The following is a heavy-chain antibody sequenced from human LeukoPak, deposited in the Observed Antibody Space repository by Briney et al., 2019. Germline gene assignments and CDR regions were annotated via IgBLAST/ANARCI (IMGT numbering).Heavy chain of an antibody. J-gene: IGHJ5*02. D-gene: IGHD2-15*01. Sequence: SETLSLTCAVYGGSFSGYYWSWIRQPPGKGLEWIGEINHSGSTNYNPSLKSRVTISVDTSKNQFSLKLSSVTAADTAVYYCARHGISGSCYSCWFDPWGQGTLVTVSS. CDR3: ARHGISGSCYSCWFDP. CDR2: INHSGST. V-gene: IGHV4-34*01. CDR1: GGSFSGYY.